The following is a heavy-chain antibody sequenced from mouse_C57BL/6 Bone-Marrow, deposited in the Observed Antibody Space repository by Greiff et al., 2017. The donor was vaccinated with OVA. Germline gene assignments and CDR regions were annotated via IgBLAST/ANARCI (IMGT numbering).Heavy chain of an antibody. J-gene: IGHJ2*01. CDR1: GYTFTDYY. CDR3: ARAPFPSITTVVATDY. D-gene: IGHD1-1*01. V-gene: IGHV1-76*01. Sequence: QVQLKESGAELVRPGASVKLSCKASGYTFTDYYINWVKQRPGQGLEWIARIYPGSGNTYYNEKFKGKATLTAEKSSSTAYMQLSSLTSEDSAVYFCARAPFPSITTVVATDYWGQGTTLTVSS. CDR2: IYPGSGNT.